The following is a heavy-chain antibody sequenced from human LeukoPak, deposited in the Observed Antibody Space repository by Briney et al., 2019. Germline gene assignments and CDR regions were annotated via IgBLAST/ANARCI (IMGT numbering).Heavy chain of an antibody. V-gene: IGHV3-30*04. D-gene: IGHD3-22*01. J-gene: IGHJ4*02. Sequence: RPGGSLRLSCVASGFSLTSYAMHWVRQAPGKGLEWVTILSSDGTTQNYADSVRGRFTISRDDSKKTLYLQMNSLRREDTAIYYCARGAPRVVAFDHWGQGALVTVSS. CDR3: ARGAPRVVAFDH. CDR1: GFSLTSYA. CDR2: LSSDGTTQ.